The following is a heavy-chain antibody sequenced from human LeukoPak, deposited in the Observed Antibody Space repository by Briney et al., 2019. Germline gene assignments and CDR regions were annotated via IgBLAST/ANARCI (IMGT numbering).Heavy chain of an antibody. Sequence: GGSLTLSCAASGFTFSSYAMSWVRHAPGKGREWVSATSGSGGSTYYADSVKGRFTISRDNSKNTLYLQMNSLRAEDTAVYSCAKARHDSSSWSFDYWGQGTLVTVSS. CDR2: TSGSGGST. V-gene: IGHV3-23*01. J-gene: IGHJ4*02. CDR3: AKARHDSSSWSFDY. CDR1: GFTFSSYA. D-gene: IGHD6-13*01.